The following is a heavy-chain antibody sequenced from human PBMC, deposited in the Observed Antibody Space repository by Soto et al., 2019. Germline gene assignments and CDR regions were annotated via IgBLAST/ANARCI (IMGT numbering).Heavy chain of an antibody. J-gene: IGHJ5*02. CDR1: GGPISRGGYY. CDR2: IYYNGNT. Sequence: PSETLSLTCTVSGGPISRGGYYWSWIRQHPGRGLEWIGYIYYNGNTYYNPSLKSRVTVSVDTSKNQFSLNVRSVTAADTAVYYCARCSLVVIPVPGFDPWGQGTLVTVSS. CDR3: ARCSLVVIPVPGFDP. D-gene: IGHD2-15*01. V-gene: IGHV4-31*03.